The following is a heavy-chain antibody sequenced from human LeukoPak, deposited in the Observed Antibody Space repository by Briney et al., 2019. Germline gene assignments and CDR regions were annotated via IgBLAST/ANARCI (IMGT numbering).Heavy chain of an antibody. CDR1: GFTFSTYS. V-gene: IGHV3-21*01. Sequence: GGSLRLSCAVSGFTFSTYSMHWVRQAPGKGLGWVSSISSSSSYMNYADSVKGRFTISRDNAENSLYLQMNSLRAEDTAVYYCARGRGKTSPYYYVDVWGKGTTVTVSS. CDR2: ISSSSSYM. D-gene: IGHD5-24*01. CDR3: ARGRGKTSPYYYVDV. J-gene: IGHJ6*03.